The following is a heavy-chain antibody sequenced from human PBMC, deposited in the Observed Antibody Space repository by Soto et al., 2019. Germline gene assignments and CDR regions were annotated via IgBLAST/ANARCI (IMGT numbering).Heavy chain of an antibody. V-gene: IGHV1-18*01. Sequence: APVKVSCKASGYTFTSYGISWVRQAPGQGLEWMGWISAYNGNTNYAQKLQGRVTMTTDTSTSTAYMELRSLRSDDTAVYYCARSTEGFGDNYYYYMDVWGKGTTVTVSS. D-gene: IGHD3-10*01. CDR3: ARSTEGFGDNYYYYMDV. CDR2: ISAYNGNT. J-gene: IGHJ6*03. CDR1: GYTFTSYG.